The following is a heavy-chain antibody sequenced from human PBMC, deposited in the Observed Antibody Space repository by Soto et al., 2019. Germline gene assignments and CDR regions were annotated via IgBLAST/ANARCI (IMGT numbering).Heavy chain of an antibody. D-gene: IGHD1-26*01. CDR1: GFTFSSYA. Sequence: EVQLLESGGGLVQPGGSLRLSRAASGFTFSSYAMRWVRQAPVKGLEWVSAISGSGGSTYYADSVKGRFTISRDNSKNSLYRQMTSLRGEDTDVYYCARRGSGSYYDYWGQGTLVTVSS. V-gene: IGHV3-23*01. CDR3: ARRGSGSYYDY. CDR2: ISGSGGST. J-gene: IGHJ4*02.